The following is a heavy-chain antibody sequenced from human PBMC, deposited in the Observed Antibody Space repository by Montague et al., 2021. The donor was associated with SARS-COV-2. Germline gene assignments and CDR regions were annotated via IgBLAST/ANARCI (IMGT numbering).Heavy chain of an antibody. D-gene: IGHD3-10*01. J-gene: IGHJ4*02. CDR1: GFTFSSYW. CDR3: ARGAALPWFGELSLPYYVDY. Sequence: SLRLSCAASGFTFSSYWMHWVRQAPGKGLVWVSRIISYGSSTTYADSVKGRFTISRDNDKNTLYLQMNSLRAEDTAVYYCARGAALPWFGELSLPYYVDYWGQGTLVTVSS. V-gene: IGHV3-74*01. CDR2: IISYGSST.